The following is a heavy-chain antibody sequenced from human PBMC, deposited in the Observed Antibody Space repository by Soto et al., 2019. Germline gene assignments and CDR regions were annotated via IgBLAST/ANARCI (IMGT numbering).Heavy chain of an antibody. CDR2: IYPGDSDT. J-gene: IGHJ3*02. CDR3: AFYGDYGLGAFDI. CDR1: GSSFTSYW. D-gene: IGHD4-17*01. Sequence: GESKKISCKGSGSSFTSYWSGWVRQIPGKGLEWMGIIYPGDSDTRYSPSFQGQVTISADKSISTAYLQWSSLKAADTAMYYCAFYGDYGLGAFDIWGQGTMVTVSS. V-gene: IGHV5-51*01.